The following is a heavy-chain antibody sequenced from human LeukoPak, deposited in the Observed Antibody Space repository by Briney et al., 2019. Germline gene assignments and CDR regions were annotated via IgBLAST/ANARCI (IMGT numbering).Heavy chain of an antibody. CDR1: GFTFSSYG. J-gene: IGHJ4*02. Sequence: GGSLRLSCAASGFTFSSYGMHWVRQAPGKGLEWVAVIWYDGSNKYYADSVKGRFTISRDNSKNTLYLRMNSLRAEDTAVYYCAGVRGSGYYYPSDYWGQGTLVTVSS. CDR3: AGVRGSGYYYPSDY. V-gene: IGHV3-33*01. CDR2: IWYDGSNK. D-gene: IGHD3-22*01.